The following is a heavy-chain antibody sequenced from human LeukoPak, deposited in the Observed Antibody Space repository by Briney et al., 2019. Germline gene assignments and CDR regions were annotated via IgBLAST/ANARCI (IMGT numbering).Heavy chain of an antibody. D-gene: IGHD3-22*01. Sequence: GGSLRLSCAASGFTFSSYWMHWVRHAPGKGLVWVSRIKSDGSTRYADSVKGRFTISRDNAKNTVSLQMNSLRAEDTGVYYCASAPSEIGGYYPEYFRHWGQGTLVTVSP. V-gene: IGHV3-74*01. CDR3: ASAPSEIGGYYPEYFRH. CDR2: IKSDGST. CDR1: GFTFSSYW. J-gene: IGHJ1*01.